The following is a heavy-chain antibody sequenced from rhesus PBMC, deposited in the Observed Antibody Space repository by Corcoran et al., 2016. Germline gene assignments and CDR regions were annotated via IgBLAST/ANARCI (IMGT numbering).Heavy chain of an antibody. CDR3: ARAYWSGGVCSLLDY. Sequence: QLQLQASGPGLVKPSETLSVTCAVSGGSISSRSWSWIRQAPGTGLEWIGYIDDGVSNTNDNPSLKARVPLSVDRAKNQLSLKLSSVTAADTAVYYCARAYWSGGVCSLLDYWGPGVLVTVSS. J-gene: IGHJ4*01. CDR1: GGSISSRS. D-gene: IGHD2-39*02. V-gene: IGHV4-169*01. CDR2: IDDGVSNT.